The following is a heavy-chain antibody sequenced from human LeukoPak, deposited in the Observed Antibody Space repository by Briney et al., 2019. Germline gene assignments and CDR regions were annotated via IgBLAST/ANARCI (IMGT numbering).Heavy chain of an antibody. D-gene: IGHD2-2*01. J-gene: IGHJ5*02. CDR3: ASLIVVVPAATSSNWFDP. CDR1: GFTFSSYG. Sequence: GGSLRLSCAASGFTFSSYGMHWVRQAPGKGLEWVAFIRYDGSNKYYADSVKGRFTISRDNSKNTLYLQMNSLRAEDTAVYYCASLIVVVPAATSSNWFDPWGQGTLVTVSS. CDR2: IRYDGSNK. V-gene: IGHV3-30*02.